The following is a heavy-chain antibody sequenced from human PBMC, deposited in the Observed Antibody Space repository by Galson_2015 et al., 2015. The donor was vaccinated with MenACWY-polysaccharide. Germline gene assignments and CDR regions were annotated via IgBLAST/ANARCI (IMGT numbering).Heavy chain of an antibody. CDR3: ARDRPVGY. Sequence: LRLSCAASGFTFSSYSMNWVRQAPGKGLEWVSYISSGSSTIYYADSVKGRFTISRDNAKNSLYLQMNSLRAEDTAVYYCARDRPVGYWGQGTLVTVSS. CDR1: GFTFSSYS. V-gene: IGHV3-48*01. J-gene: IGHJ4*02. CDR2: ISSGSSTI. D-gene: IGHD1-26*01.